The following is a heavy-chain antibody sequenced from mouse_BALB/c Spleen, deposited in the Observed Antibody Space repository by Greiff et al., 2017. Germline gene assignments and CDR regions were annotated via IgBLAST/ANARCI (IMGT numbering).Heavy chain of an antibody. V-gene: IGHV2-6-2*01. CDR3: ARCYYDYDGGFAY. CDR1: GFSFTSYG. D-gene: IGHD2-4*01. CDR2: IWSDGST. Sequence: VKLMESGPDLVAPSQSLSITCTVSGFSFTSYGVHWVRQPPGKGLEWLVVIWSDGSTTYNSALKSRLSISKDNSKSQVFLKMNSLQTDDTAMYYCARCYYDYDGGFAYWGQGTLVTVSA. J-gene: IGHJ3*01.